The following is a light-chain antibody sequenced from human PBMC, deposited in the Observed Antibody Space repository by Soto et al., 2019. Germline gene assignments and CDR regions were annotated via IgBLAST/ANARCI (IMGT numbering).Light chain of an antibody. J-gene: IGLJ3*02. Sequence: QSVLTQSPSASASLGASVKLTCTLSSGHSSYAIAWHQQQPEKGPRYLMNLNSDGSHNKGDGIPDRFSGSSSGAERYLTISCLQSEDEADYYCQTWGTGIQVFGGGTKVTVL. CDR3: QTWGTGIQV. CDR1: SGHSSYA. V-gene: IGLV4-69*01. CDR2: LNSDGSH.